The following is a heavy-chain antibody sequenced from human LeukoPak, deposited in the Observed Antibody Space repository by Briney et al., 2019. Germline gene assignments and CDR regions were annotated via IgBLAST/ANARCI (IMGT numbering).Heavy chain of an antibody. CDR1: GYSISSGYY. Sequence: SETLSLTCAVSGYSISSGYYWDWIRQPPGKGLEWIGSISYSGSTYYNPSLKSRVTISVDTSKNQFSLKLSSVTAADTAVYYCARLHMDCSSTSCYVGYFDPWGQGTLVTVSS. D-gene: IGHD2-2*01. J-gene: IGHJ5*02. V-gene: IGHV4-38-2*01. CDR2: ISYSGST. CDR3: ARLHMDCSSTSCYVGYFDP.